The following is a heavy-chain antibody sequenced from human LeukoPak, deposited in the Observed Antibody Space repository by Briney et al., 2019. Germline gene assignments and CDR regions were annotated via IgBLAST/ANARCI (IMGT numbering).Heavy chain of an antibody. CDR3: ARERGYSGYDLGAFYI. Sequence: ASVKVSCKASGYTFTSYGISWVRQAPGQGLEWMGWISANNGNTNYAQKLQGRVTMTTDTSTSTAYMELRSLRSDDTAVYYCARERGYSGYDLGAFYIWGQGTMVTVSS. J-gene: IGHJ3*02. V-gene: IGHV1-18*01. CDR2: ISANNGNT. CDR1: GYTFTSYG. D-gene: IGHD5-12*01.